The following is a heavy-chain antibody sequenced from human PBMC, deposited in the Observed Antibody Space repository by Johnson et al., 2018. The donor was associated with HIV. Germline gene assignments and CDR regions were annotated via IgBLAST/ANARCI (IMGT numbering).Heavy chain of an antibody. V-gene: IGHV3-30*18. CDR2: ISYDGSNK. CDR3: AKDLEHIHTYAFDI. D-gene: IGHD2-21*01. CDR1: GFTFSSYG. J-gene: IGHJ3*02. Sequence: QVQLVESGGGVVQPGRSLRLSCAASGFTFSSYGMHWVRQAPGKGLEWLAVISYDGSNKYYADSVKGRFTISRDNSKNTLYLQMNSLRAEDTAVYYCAKDLEHIHTYAFDIWGQGTMVTVSS.